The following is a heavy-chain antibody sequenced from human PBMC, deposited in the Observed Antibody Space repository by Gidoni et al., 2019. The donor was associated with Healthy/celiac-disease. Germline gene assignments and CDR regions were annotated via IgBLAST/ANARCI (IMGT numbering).Heavy chain of an antibody. CDR3: AREYYDFWSGFRF. CDR1: GYTFTGYY. D-gene: IGHD3-3*01. J-gene: IGHJ4*02. Sequence: QVQLVQSGPEVKKPGASVKVSCTASGYTFTGYYMHWVRQAPGQGLEWMGWINPNSGGTNYAQKFQGRVTMTRDTSISTAYMELSRLRSDDTAVYYCAREYYDFWSGFRFWGQGTLVTVSS. V-gene: IGHV1-2*02. CDR2: INPNSGGT.